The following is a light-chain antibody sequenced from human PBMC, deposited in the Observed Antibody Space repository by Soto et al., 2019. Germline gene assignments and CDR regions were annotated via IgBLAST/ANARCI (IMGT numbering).Light chain of an antibody. CDR1: FSDVGGYDY. Sequence: QSALTQPASVSGSPGQSIAISCTGTFSDVGGYDYVPWYQQHPDKAPKLMIYEVTKRPSGVSNRFSGSKSGNTASLTISGLQPEDEADYYCSSHTSGSTRVFGSGTKLTVL. V-gene: IGLV2-14*01. J-gene: IGLJ1*01. CDR3: SSHTSGSTRV. CDR2: EVT.